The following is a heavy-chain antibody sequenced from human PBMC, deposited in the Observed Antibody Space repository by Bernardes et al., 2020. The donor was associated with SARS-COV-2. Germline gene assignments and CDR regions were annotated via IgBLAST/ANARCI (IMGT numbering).Heavy chain of an antibody. J-gene: IGHJ4*02. Sequence: ASVKVSCKASGYTFSGQFMNWVRQAPGQGLEWMGWINPNSGDTNYAQKFQDRVTMTRDPSISTAYMELYSLKSDDTAVYYCVTGGDYNYWGQGALVTVSS. CDR2: INPNSGDT. D-gene: IGHD2-21*02. CDR1: GYTFSGQF. CDR3: VTGGDYNY. V-gene: IGHV1-2*02.